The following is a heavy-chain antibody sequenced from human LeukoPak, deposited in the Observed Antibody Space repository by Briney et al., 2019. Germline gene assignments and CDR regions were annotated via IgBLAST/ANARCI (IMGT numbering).Heavy chain of an antibody. V-gene: IGHV4-30-4*07. J-gene: IGHJ5*02. Sequence: SQTLSLTCAVSGGSISRRGYSWGWILQPPGKGLEWFGCFYYSGSTYYTPSIKSRVTISVDTSKNPLSLKLSSVTAADTAVYYCARESNYHGSGTGWFDPWGQGTLVTVSS. CDR1: GGSISRRGYS. D-gene: IGHD3-10*01. CDR3: ARESNYHGSGTGWFDP. CDR2: FYYSGST.